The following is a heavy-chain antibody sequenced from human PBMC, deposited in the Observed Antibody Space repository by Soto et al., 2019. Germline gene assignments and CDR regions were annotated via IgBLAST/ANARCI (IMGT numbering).Heavy chain of an antibody. CDR1: GGSVSCYY. V-gene: IGHV4-59*08. Sequence: QVQLQESGPGLVKPSETLSLTCTVSGGSVSCYYWSWIRQPPGKGLEWIGDIYYSGSTNYNPSLKSRVTISVDTSKNQFSLKLSSVTTADTAVYYCARRHGLSAFDIWGQGTMVTVSS. J-gene: IGHJ3*02. CDR3: ARRHGLSAFDI. CDR2: IYYSGST. D-gene: IGHD3-10*01.